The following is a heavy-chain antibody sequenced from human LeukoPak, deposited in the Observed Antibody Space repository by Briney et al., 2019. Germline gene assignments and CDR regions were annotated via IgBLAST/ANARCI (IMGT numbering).Heavy chain of an antibody. D-gene: IGHD2-21*01. V-gene: IGHV4-34*01. CDR2: INHGGRT. Sequence: PSETLSLTCAVYGGSFSGYFWSWIRQSPGKGLEWIGEINHGGRTNYNPSLESRVNTSVDTSKNQFALKLRSVTAADTAVYYCARGGVYCGGDCFDYWGQGTLVTVSS. CDR1: GGSFSGYF. J-gene: IGHJ4*02. CDR3: ARGGVYCGGDCFDY.